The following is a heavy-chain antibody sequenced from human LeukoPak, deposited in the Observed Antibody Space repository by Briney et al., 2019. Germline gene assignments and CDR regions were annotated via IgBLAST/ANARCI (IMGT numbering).Heavy chain of an antibody. V-gene: IGHV3-21*04. CDR3: AKDISGWLDAFDI. Sequence: PGGSLRLSCAASGFTFSSHSMNWVRQAPGKGLEWVSSISSSSSYIYYADSVKGRFTISRDNAKNSLYLQMNSLRAEDTALYYCAKDISGWLDAFDIWGQGTMVTVSS. CDR1: GFTFSSHS. D-gene: IGHD5-12*01. J-gene: IGHJ3*02. CDR2: ISSSSSYI.